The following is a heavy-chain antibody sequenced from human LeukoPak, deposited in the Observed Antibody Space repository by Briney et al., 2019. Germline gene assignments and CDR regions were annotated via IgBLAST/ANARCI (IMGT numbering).Heavy chain of an antibody. V-gene: IGHV4-34*01. CDR2: INHSGST. CDR1: GGAFSGYY. CDR3: ARGEWLRSWFGY. D-gene: IGHD5-12*01. J-gene: IGHJ4*02. Sequence: SETLSLTCAVYGGAFSGYYWSWIRQPPGKGLEWIGEINHSGSTNYNPSLKSRVTISVDTSKNQFSLKLSSVTAADTAVYYCARGEWLRSWFGYWGQGTLVTVSS.